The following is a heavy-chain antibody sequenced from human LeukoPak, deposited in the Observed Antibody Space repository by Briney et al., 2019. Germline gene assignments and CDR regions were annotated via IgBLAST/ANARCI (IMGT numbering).Heavy chain of an antibody. CDR1: GGSISSGGLN. V-gene: IGHV4-31*03. CDR3: ARDSSR. CDR2: ISHRGST. Sequence: SGTLSLTCTVSGGSISSGGLNWSCIRPHRGQGLEWISYISHRGSTSYNPSLKSRPTISIDTYTNQFSLKLRSVTAADTAVYYCARDSSRWGRGILVTVSS. J-gene: IGHJ4*02. D-gene: IGHD6-6*01.